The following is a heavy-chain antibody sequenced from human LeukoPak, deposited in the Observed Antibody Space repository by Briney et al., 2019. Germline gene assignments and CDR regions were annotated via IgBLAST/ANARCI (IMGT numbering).Heavy chain of an antibody. CDR2: IIPIFGTA. D-gene: IGHD3-3*01. V-gene: IGHV1-69*01. J-gene: IGHJ6*03. Sequence: GSSVKVSCKASGGTFSSYAISWVRQAPGQGLEWMGGIIPIFGTANYAQKFQGRVTITADESTSTAYMELSSLRSEDTAVYYCAHDFWRRADYYYYYYMDVWGKGTTVTVSS. CDR3: AHDFWRRADYYYYYYMDV. CDR1: GGTFSSYA.